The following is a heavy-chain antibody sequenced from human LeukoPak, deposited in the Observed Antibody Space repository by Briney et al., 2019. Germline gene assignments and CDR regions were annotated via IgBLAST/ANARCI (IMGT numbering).Heavy chain of an antibody. J-gene: IGHJ4*02. CDR3: ARVAERWYFDY. D-gene: IGHD4-23*01. V-gene: IGHV3-53*04. Sequence: GGSLRLSCAASGFTFSSYSMNWVRQAPGKGLEWVSVIYSGGSTYYADSVKGRFTISRHNSKNTLYLQMNSLRAEDTAVYYCARVAERWYFDYWGQGTLVTVSS. CDR1: GFTFSSYS. CDR2: IYSGGST.